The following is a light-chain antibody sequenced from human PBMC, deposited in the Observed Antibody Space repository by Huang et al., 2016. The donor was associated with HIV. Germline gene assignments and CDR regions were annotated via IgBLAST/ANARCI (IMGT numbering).Light chain of an antibody. CDR3: QQSYTSPPIT. CDR1: QGISKY. V-gene: IGKV1-39*01. Sequence: DIQMTQSPSSLSASVGDRVTITCRASQGISKYVNWYQQRPGKAPKLLIYATSNLKSGVPSRFSGSGSGTAFTLTITSLQPEDFATYYCQQSYTSPPITFGQGTRLDI. J-gene: IGKJ5*01. CDR2: ATS.